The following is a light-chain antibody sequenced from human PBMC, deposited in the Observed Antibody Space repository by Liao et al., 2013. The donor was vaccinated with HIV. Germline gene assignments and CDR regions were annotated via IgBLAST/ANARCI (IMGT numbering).Light chain of an antibody. Sequence: SYVLTQPPSVSVAPGKTARITCGGNNIGSKSVHWYQQKPGQTPVLVLYYDRDRPSGIPERFSGSNSGNTATLTISGTQPMDEADYYCQAWDSSNVVFGGGTKLTVL. V-gene: IGLV3-21*01. CDR3: QAWDSSNVV. CDR1: NIGSKS. J-gene: IGLJ2*01. CDR2: YDR.